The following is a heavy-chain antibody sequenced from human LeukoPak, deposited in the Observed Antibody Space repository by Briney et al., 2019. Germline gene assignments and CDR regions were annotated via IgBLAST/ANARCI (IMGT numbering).Heavy chain of an antibody. J-gene: IGHJ4*02. CDR3: ASQTSAWSVAY. V-gene: IGHV4-39*02. CDR1: GDSIRNTKYY. CDR2: IYYTWGT. D-gene: IGHD6-19*01. Sequence: SETLSLTCTVSGDSIRNTKYYWGWIRLAPGKGLEWIARIYYTWGTYYNPSLKSLVTMSVDTSKNHFSLSLVSVTAVDTAVYYCASQTSAWSVAYWGQGTLVTVSS.